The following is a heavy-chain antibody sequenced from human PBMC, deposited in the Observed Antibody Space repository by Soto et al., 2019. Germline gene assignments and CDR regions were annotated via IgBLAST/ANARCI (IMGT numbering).Heavy chain of an antibody. V-gene: IGHV1-2*04. Sequence: ASVKVSCKASGYTFTGYYMHWVRQAPGQGLEWMGWINPNSGGTNYAQKFRGWVTMTRDTSISTAYMELSRLRSDDTAVYYCARTALAVAGLNWFDPWGQGTLVTVSS. CDR3: ARTALAVAGLNWFDP. D-gene: IGHD6-19*01. J-gene: IGHJ5*02. CDR1: GYTFTGYY. CDR2: INPNSGGT.